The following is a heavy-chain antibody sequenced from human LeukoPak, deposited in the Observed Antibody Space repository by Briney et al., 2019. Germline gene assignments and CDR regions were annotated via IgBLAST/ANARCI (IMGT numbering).Heavy chain of an antibody. D-gene: IGHD5-12*01. CDR1: GGSFSGYY. CDR2: INHSGST. Sequence: SETLSLTCAVYGGSFSGYYWSWIRQPPGKGLEWIGEINHSGSTNYNPSLKSRVTISVDTSKNQFSLKLSSVTAADTAVYYCARDIRDGYENGAFDYWGQGTLVTVSS. V-gene: IGHV4-34*01. CDR3: ARDIRDGYENGAFDY. J-gene: IGHJ4*02.